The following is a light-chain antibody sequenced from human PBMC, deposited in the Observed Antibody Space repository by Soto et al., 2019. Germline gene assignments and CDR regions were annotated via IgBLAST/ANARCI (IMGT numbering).Light chain of an antibody. V-gene: IGKV1-5*01. CDR2: DAS. CDR3: QQYTSYLYT. J-gene: IGKJ2*01. CDR1: QSISSW. Sequence: DIQMTQSPSTLSASVGDRVTITCRASQSISSWLSWYQQKPGKAPKLLIYDASSLESGVPSRFSGSGSGTAFTLTISSLQPDDFATYCCQQYTSYLYTFGQGTKLQIK.